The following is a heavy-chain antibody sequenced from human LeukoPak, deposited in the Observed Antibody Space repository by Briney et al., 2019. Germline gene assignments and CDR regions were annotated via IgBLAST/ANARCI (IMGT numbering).Heavy chain of an antibody. V-gene: IGHV3-23*01. CDR2: ISGSGGST. CDR3: ARGYDSSGYYAGWFDP. D-gene: IGHD3-22*01. J-gene: IGHJ5*02. Sequence: GGSLRLSXAASGFTFSSYAMSWVRQAPGKGLEWVSAISGSGGSTYYADSVKGRFTTSRDNSKNTLYLQMNSLRAEDTAVYYCARGYDSSGYYAGWFDPWGQATLVTVSS. CDR1: GFTFSSYA.